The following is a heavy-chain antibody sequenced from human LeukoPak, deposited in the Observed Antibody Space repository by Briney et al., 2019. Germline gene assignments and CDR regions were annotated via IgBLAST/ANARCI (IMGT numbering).Heavy chain of an antibody. CDR2: ISHNGGSA. V-gene: IGHV3-64*04. Sequence: GGSLRLSCAASGFTLSRYNLHWVRQAPGKGLEYISGISHNGGSAYYADSVKGRFTISRDNSKNTLYLQMNSLRAEDTAVYYCAKDWEYSSSPVYYYYMDVWGKGTTVTVSS. CDR3: AKDWEYSSSPVYYYYMDV. D-gene: IGHD6-6*01. CDR1: GFTLSRYN. J-gene: IGHJ6*03.